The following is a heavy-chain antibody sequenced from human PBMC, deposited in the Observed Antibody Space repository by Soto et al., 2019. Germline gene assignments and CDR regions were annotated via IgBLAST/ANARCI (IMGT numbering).Heavy chain of an antibody. CDR1: GYIFSNYG. CDR2: IGPYNGKT. Sequence: QVHLVQSGAEVKKPGASVKVSCKASGYIFSNYGVTWVRQAPGQGLEWMGWIGPYNGKTDYAQNFRGRVTMTADTSTSTAYMELRSLRSDDTAVYYCARDPSGEVVPAASDSWGQGTLVTVSS. J-gene: IGHJ4*02. CDR3: ARDPSGEVVPAASDS. V-gene: IGHV1-18*01. D-gene: IGHD2-2*01.